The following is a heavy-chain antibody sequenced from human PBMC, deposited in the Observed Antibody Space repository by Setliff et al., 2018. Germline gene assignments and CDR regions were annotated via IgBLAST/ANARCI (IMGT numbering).Heavy chain of an antibody. CDR3: PDFFDY. CDR2: ISPFNGNT. J-gene: IGHJ4*02. CDR1: GYNFITTG. V-gene: IGHV1-18*01. Sequence: ASVKVSCKTSGYNFITTGISWVRQAPGQGPEWMGCISPFNGNTNYAQKFQDRVTMTTDTSTATVYMELKNLRSDDTAVYYSPDFFDYWGQGTLVTVSS.